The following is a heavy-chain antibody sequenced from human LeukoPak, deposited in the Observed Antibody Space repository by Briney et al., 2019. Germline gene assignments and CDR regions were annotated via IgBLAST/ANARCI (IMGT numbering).Heavy chain of an antibody. CDR3: AKDGNTYYYGSGSYYNGNFDY. CDR2: ISGDGGST. V-gene: IGHV3-43*02. J-gene: IGHJ4*02. D-gene: IGHD3-10*01. CDR1: GFTFDACA. Sequence: GGSLRLSCAASGFTFDACAMDWVRQAPGKGLGWVSLISGDGGSTYYADSVKGRFTISRDNSKNSLYLQMNSLRTEDTALYYCAKDGNTYYYGSGSYYNGNFDYWGQGTLVTVSS.